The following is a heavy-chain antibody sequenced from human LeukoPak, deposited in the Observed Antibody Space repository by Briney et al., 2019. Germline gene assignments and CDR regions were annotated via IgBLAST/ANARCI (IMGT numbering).Heavy chain of an antibody. V-gene: IGHV4-34*01. D-gene: IGHD3-16*02. CDR2: INHSGST. Sequence: SETLSLTCTVSGGSITSYYWSWIRQPPGKGLEWIGEINHSGSTNYNPSLKSRVTISVDTSKNQFSLKLSSVTAADTAVYYCARGVEFRYVWGSYRKNWFDPWGQGTLVTVSS. J-gene: IGHJ5*02. CDR1: GGSITSYY. CDR3: ARGVEFRYVWGSYRKNWFDP.